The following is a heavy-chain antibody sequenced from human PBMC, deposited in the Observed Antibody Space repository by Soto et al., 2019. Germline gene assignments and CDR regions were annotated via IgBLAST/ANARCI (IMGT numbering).Heavy chain of an antibody. D-gene: IGHD1-26*01. V-gene: IGHV1-69*06. CDR3: TRGWETVGTTTPFAY. J-gene: IGHJ4*02. CDR2: IIPIFGTA. Sequence: QVQLVQSGAEVKKPGSSVKVSCTASGGTFSSYAISWVRQAPGQRLEWMGGIIPIFGTANYAQKFQGRAAITADKSTSTAYMELSSLRSEDTALYYCTRGWETVGTTTPFAYWGQGTLVTVSS. CDR1: GGTFSSYA.